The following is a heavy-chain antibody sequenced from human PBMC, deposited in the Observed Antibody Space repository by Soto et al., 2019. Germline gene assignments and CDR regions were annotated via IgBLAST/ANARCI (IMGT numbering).Heavy chain of an antibody. Sequence: SETLSLTCTVSGGSISSSSYYWGWIRQPPGKGLEWIGSIYYSGSTYYNPSLKSRVTISVDTSKNQFSLKLSSVTAADTAVYYCARRWDTAAGTGWFDPWGQGTLVTVSS. J-gene: IGHJ5*02. CDR2: IYYSGST. D-gene: IGHD6-13*01. V-gene: IGHV4-39*01. CDR1: GGSISSSSYY. CDR3: ARRWDTAAGTGWFDP.